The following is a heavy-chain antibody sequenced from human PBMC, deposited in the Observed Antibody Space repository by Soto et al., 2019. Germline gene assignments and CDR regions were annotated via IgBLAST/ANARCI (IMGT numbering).Heavy chain of an antibody. CDR3: ARSDTYVPVDH. J-gene: IGHJ5*02. V-gene: IGHV4-30-4*01. Sequence: QVHLQESGPGLVKPSQTLSLTCTVSGGSISSGDYYWSWIRQPPGKGLEWIGYIYYSGLTYYNPSLNSRLTMSVDTSKNQFSLKLSSVIAADTAVYYCARSDTYVPVDHWGQGTLVTVSS. CDR2: IYYSGLT. D-gene: IGHD2-2*02. CDR1: GGSISSGDYY.